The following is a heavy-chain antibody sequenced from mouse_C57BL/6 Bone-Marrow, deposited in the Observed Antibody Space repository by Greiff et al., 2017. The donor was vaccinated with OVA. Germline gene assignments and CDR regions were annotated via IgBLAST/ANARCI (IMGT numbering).Heavy chain of an antibody. CDR1: GFTFSSYA. D-gene: IGHD3-3*01. Sequence: EVQGVESGGGLVKPGGSLKLSCAASGFTFSSYAMSWVRQTPEKRLEWVATISDGGSYTYYPDNVMGRFTISRANTKNNPYLQESHLKTEDTAMNYCARDRGVGDYFDYWGQGTTLTVSS. CDR2: ISDGGSYT. CDR3: ARDRGVGDYFDY. J-gene: IGHJ2*01. V-gene: IGHV5-4*01.